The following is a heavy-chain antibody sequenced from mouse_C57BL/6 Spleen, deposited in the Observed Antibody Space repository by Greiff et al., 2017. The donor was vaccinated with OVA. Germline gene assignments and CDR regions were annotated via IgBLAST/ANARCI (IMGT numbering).Heavy chain of an antibody. CDR3: AREGEGYWYFDF. CDR1: GYSITSGYF. Sequence: EVQRVESGPGLVKPSQSLSLSCSVSGYSITSGYFRYLIRQLPGNQLEWVGYISYDGSNNYNPYLKNRFTITGDTTKTQMYLNLMSVTSEDTATYDSAREGEGYWYFDFWGTGTTVTVSS. V-gene: IGHV3-6*01. CDR2: ISYDGSN. J-gene: IGHJ1*03.